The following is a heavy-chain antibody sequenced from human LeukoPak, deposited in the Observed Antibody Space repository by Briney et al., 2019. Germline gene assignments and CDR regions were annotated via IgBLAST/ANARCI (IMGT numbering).Heavy chain of an antibody. CDR3: ARDYYDSRRKFDY. Sequence: GGSLRLSCAASGFTLSSYSMNWVRQAPGKGLEWVSSISSSTSYIFYADSVKGRFTISRDNAKNSLYLQMNSLRAEDTAVYYCARDYYDSRRKFDYWDQGTLVTVSS. CDR2: ISSSTSYI. D-gene: IGHD3-22*01. J-gene: IGHJ4*02. CDR1: GFTLSSYS. V-gene: IGHV3-21*01.